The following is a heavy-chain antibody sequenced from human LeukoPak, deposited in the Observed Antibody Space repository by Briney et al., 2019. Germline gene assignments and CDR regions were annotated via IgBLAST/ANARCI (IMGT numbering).Heavy chain of an antibody. J-gene: IGHJ4*02. D-gene: IGHD6-19*01. CDR2: ISAYNGNT. Sequence: ASVKVFCKASGYTFTSYGISWVRQAPGQGLEWMRWISAYNGNTNYAQKFQGRVTMTTATSTSTAYMELRSLRNDADTVYYCARDIAEQWLVRKYYFDYWGEGPLVSVAS. V-gene: IGHV1-18*01. CDR1: GYTFTSYG. CDR3: ARDIAEQWLVRKYYFDY.